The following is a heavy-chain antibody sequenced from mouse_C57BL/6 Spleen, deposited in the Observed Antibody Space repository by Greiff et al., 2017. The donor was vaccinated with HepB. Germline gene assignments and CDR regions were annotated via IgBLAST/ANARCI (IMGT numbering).Heavy chain of an antibody. CDR3: ATGEEYPAWFAY. CDR1: GYTFTDHT. D-gene: IGHD5-1*01. CDR2: IYPRDGST. J-gene: IGHJ3*01. V-gene: IGHV1-78*01. Sequence: VQLQQSDAELVKPGASVKISCKVSGYTFTDHTIHWMKQRPEQGLEWIGYIYPRDGSTKYNEKCKGKATLTADKSSSTAYMQLNSLTSEDSAVSFCATGEEYPAWFAYWGQGTLVTVSA.